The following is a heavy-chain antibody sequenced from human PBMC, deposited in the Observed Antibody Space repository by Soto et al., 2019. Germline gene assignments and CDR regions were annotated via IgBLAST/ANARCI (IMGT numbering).Heavy chain of an antibody. Sequence: QVHLQESGPGLVKASETLSLTCSISGGSIYDFYWNWIRQTAEKGLEWIGRVYVTGGNTYYPSNYTPSLKSRVTMDVDTSKNQFSLTLSSVSAADTAVYYCARAGVTPLYYYGMDVWGQGTTVTVSS. CDR3: ARAGVTPLYYYGMDV. D-gene: IGHD3-10*01. CDR2: VYVTGGNTYYPS. CDR1: GGSIYDFY. J-gene: IGHJ6*02. V-gene: IGHV4-4*07.